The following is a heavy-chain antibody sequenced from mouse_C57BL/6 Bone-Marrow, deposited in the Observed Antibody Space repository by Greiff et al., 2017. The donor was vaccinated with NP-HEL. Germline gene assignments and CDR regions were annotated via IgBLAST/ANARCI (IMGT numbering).Heavy chain of an antibody. CDR1: GYTFTSYW. CDR3: ARSLLFPYYFDY. V-gene: IGHV1-64*01. Sequence: VQLQQPGAEPVKPGASVKLSCKASGYTFTSYWMHWVKQRPGQGLEWIGMIHPNSGSTNYNEKFKSKATLTEDNSSSTAYMQLSSLTSEDSAVYYCARSLLFPYYFDYWGQGTTLTVSS. CDR2: IHPNSGST. J-gene: IGHJ2*01. D-gene: IGHD1-1*01.